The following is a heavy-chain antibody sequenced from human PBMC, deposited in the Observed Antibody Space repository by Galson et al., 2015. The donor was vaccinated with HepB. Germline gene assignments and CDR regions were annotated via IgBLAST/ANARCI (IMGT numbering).Heavy chain of an antibody. D-gene: IGHD3-10*01. CDR3: ARDIGPITRTRGSLAC. CDR1: GFNFGDHA. CDR2: ISWNSGGV. J-gene: IGHJ1*01. V-gene: IGHV3-9*01. Sequence: SLRLSCAGSGFNFGDHAMHWVRQVPGKGLEWVSAISWNSGGVGYADSVRGRFTISRDNARNSVSLQMNSLRVEDTALYYCARDIGPITRTRGSLACWGQGALVT.